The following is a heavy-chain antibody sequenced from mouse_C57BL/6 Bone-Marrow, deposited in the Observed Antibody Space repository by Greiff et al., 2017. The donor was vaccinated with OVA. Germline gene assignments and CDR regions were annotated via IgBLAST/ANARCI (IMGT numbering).Heavy chain of an antibody. V-gene: IGHV1-69*01. CDR1: GYTFTSYW. D-gene: IGHD2-3*01. CDR3: ARVGYYVHWYLDV. Sequence: QVQLQQPGAELVMPGASVKLSCKASGYTFTSYWMHWVKQRPGQGLEWIGEIDPSDSYTNYNQKFKGKSTLTVDKSSSTAYMQLSSLTSEDSAVYYCARVGYYVHWYLDVWGTGTTVTVSS. J-gene: IGHJ1*03. CDR2: IDPSDSYT.